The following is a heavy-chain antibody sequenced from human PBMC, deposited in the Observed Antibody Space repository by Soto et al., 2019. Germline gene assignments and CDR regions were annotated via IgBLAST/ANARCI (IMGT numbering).Heavy chain of an antibody. V-gene: IGHV1-46*01. CDR1: GYTFTSYY. CDR2: INPSGGST. J-gene: IGHJ4*02. Sequence: ASVQVSCKASGYTFTSYYMHWVRQAPGQGLEWMGIINPSGGSTSYAQKFQGRVTMTRDTSTSTVYMELSSLRSEDTAVYYCARDPDYGDYVVYFDYWGQGTLVTVSS. D-gene: IGHD4-17*01. CDR3: ARDPDYGDYVVYFDY.